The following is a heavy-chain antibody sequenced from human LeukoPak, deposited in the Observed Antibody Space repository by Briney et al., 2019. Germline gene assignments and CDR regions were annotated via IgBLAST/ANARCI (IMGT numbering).Heavy chain of an antibody. CDR3: AKSIAVAGTGTYYFDY. V-gene: IGHV3-23*01. D-gene: IGHD6-19*01. CDR2: ISASGGST. J-gene: IGHJ4*02. CDR1: GFTFTSYA. Sequence: GGSLRLSCAASGFTFTSYAMSWVRQAPGKGLEGVSVISASGGSTHYADSVKGRFTISRDNSKNTLYLQMDSLRAEDTAVCYCAKSIAVAGTGTYYFDYWGQGTLVTVSS.